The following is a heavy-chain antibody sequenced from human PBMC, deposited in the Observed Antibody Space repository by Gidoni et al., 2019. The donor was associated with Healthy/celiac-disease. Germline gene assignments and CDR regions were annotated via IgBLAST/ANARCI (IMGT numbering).Heavy chain of an antibody. J-gene: IGHJ6*02. Sequence: QVQLVQSGAEVKKPGASVKVSCKASGYTITSYDINWVRQATGQGLEWMGWMNPNSGNTGYAQKFQGRVTMTRNTSISTAYMEMSSLRSEDTAVYYCARIPLWFGERGMDVWGQGTTVTVSS. CDR2: MNPNSGNT. D-gene: IGHD3-10*01. V-gene: IGHV1-8*01. CDR3: ARIPLWFGERGMDV. CDR1: GYTITSYD.